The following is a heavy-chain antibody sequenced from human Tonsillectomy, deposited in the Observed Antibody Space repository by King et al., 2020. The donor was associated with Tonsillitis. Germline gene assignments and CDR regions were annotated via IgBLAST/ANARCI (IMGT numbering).Heavy chain of an antibody. Sequence: QLQESGPGLVKPSETLSLTCTVSGSISGSYWSWIRQPPGKGLEWIAYIYYSGTTNYNPSLRSRVTISVDTSKNQFFLKLSSVTAADTAVYYCARLDYYGSGSYWYFDLWGRGTLVTVSS. CDR2: IYYSGTT. CDR1: GSISGSY. V-gene: IGHV4-59*08. CDR3: ARLDYYGSGSYWYFDL. J-gene: IGHJ2*01. D-gene: IGHD3-10*01.